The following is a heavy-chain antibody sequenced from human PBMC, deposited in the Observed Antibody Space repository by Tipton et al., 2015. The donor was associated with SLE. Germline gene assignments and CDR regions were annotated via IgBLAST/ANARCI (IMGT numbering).Heavy chain of an antibody. D-gene: IGHD3-10*01. CDR2: IYVGDSDT. CDR1: GYRFSTYW. Sequence: QLVQSGAEVKKPGESLKISCEGSGYRFSTYWIAWLRQMPGKGLEWMGSIYVGDSDTIYSPSFQGQVTTSVDKSISTAYLQWSSLKASDSAMYYCARLELQLGLDQWGQGTLVAVSS. CDR3: ARLELQLGLDQ. J-gene: IGHJ4*02. V-gene: IGHV5-51*03.